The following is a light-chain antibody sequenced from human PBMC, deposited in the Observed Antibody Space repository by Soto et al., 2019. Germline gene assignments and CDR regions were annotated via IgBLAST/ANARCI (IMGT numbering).Light chain of an antibody. Sequence: DIQMTQSPSSVSASVGDRVTITCRASQGISSWLAWYQQKPGKAPKLLIYAASSLQSGVPSRFSGSGSGTDFTLTITSLHPEDIATYFCQQFDNLPFTFGPGTTVDLK. V-gene: IGKV1-12*01. CDR3: QQFDNLPFT. J-gene: IGKJ3*01. CDR1: QGISSW. CDR2: AAS.